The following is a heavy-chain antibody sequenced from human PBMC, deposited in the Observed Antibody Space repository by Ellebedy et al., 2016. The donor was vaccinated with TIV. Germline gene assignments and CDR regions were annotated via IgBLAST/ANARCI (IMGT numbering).Heavy chain of an antibody. CDR2: IYHAGTT. V-gene: IGHV4-38-2*02. CDR1: GFSISSGYY. J-gene: IGHJ3*02. CDR3: VRDGGHGSGTLDAFDI. D-gene: IGHD3-10*01. Sequence: MPSETLSLTCAVSGFSISSGYYWGWLRQPPGKGLEWIANIYHAGTTHYYPSLRSRVTISVDTSKNQLSLRLTSVTAADTALYYCVRDGGHGSGTLDAFDIWGQGTMVTVSS.